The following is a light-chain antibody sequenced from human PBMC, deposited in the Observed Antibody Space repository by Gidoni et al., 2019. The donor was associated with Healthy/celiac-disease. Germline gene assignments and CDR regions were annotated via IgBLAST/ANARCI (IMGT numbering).Light chain of an antibody. CDR1: QDISNY. CDR3: QQYDKLPIT. Sequence: DIQMTQSPSSLSASVGDRVTITCQAIQDISNYLNWYQQKPGKAPKLLIYDASNLETGVPSRFSGSGSETDFTFTISSLQPEDIATYYCQQYDKLPITFGQGTRLEIK. V-gene: IGKV1-33*01. J-gene: IGKJ5*01. CDR2: DAS.